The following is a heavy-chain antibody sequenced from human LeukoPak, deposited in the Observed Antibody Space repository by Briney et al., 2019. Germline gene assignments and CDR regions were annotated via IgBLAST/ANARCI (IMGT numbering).Heavy chain of an antibody. CDR1: GGSISSYY. D-gene: IGHD6-13*01. J-gene: IGHJ4*02. CDR2: IYDSGST. CDR3: ARALKPTAGTLVDF. V-gene: IGHV4-59*01. Sequence: SETLSLTCTVSGGSISSYYWTWIRQPPGKGLEWIGYIYDSGSTKYNPSLRSRLTISVDTSKNQFSLKLSSVIAADTAVYYCARALKPTAGTLVDFWGQGTLVTVSS.